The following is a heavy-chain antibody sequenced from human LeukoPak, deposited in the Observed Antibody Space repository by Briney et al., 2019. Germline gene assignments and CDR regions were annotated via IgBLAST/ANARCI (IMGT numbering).Heavy chain of an antibody. CDR3: ARHPPGLRYFDP. Sequence: PLETLSLTCTVSGGSISGFYWSWIRQPPGKALEWIAYIDYSGDTNSSPSLKSRVTISVDTSKNQFSLRLNSVTAADTAFYYCARHPPGLRYFDPWGQGTLVTVSS. CDR2: IDYSGDT. V-gene: IGHV4-59*08. D-gene: IGHD3-9*01. J-gene: IGHJ5*02. CDR1: GGSISGFY.